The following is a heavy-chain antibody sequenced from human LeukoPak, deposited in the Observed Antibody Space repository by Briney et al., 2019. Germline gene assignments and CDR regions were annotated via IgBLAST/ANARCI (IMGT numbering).Heavy chain of an antibody. V-gene: IGHV4-34*01. J-gene: IGHJ4*02. D-gene: IGHD1-26*01. CDR1: GGSFSGYY. CDR3: ARDYSGSYYGFDY. CDR2: INHSGST. Sequence: PSETLSLTCAVYGGSFSGYYWSWIRQPPGKGLEWIGEINHSGSTNYNPSLKSRVTISVDTSKNQFSLKLSPVTAADTAVYYCARDYSGSYYGFDYWGQGTLVTVSS.